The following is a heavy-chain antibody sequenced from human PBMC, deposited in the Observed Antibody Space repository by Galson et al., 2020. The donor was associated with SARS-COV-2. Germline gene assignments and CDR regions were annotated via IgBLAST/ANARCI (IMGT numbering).Heavy chain of an antibody. D-gene: IGHD2-2*03. V-gene: IGHV3-33*01. Sequence: GESLKISCAASGFTFSSYGMHWVRQAPGKGLEWLAVIWHDGNNKYYADSVKGRFTISRDNSKSTLYLQMNSLRAEDTAMYYCARDAHGYCTSTTCYPPNYWGQGTVVTVSS. CDR2: IWHDGNNK. CDR1: GFTFSSYG. J-gene: IGHJ4*02. CDR3: ARDAHGYCTSTTCYPPNY.